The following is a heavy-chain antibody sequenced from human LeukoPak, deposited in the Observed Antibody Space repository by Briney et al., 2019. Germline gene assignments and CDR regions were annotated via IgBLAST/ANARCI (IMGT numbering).Heavy chain of an antibody. V-gene: IGHV3-21*04. CDR2: ISSSSSYI. Sequence: GGSLRLSCAASGFTFSSYSMNWVRQAPGKGLEWVSSISSSSSYIYYADSVKGRFTISSDNAKNTLYLQMNSLRAGDTAVYYCATSGLSRFGFWGQGTLVTVSS. D-gene: IGHD2/OR15-2a*01. CDR3: ATSGLSRFGF. CDR1: GFTFSSYS. J-gene: IGHJ4*02.